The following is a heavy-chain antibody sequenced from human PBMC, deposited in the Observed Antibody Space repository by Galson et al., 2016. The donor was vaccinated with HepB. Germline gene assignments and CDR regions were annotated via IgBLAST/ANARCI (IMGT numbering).Heavy chain of an antibody. D-gene: IGHD3-10*01. CDR2: IWSDGTNK. CDR1: GFTFSGYA. CDR3: ARDFRHGSGSYSPGYYYGMDV. V-gene: IGHV3-33*01. J-gene: IGHJ6*02. Sequence: SLRLSCAASGFTFSGYALHWVRQAPGKGLEWVAVIWSDGTNKNYGDSVKGRFTISKENSMNTLYLQMHSLRADDTAMYYGARDFRHGSGSYSPGYYYGMDVWGQGTTVTVSS.